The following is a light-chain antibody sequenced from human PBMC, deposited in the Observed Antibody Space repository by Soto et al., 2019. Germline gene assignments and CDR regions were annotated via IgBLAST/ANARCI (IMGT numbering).Light chain of an antibody. J-gene: IGKJ3*01. CDR2: GAS. Sequence: EIVLTQSPGTLSLSPGERATLSCRASQSVSNYLAWYQQKIGQAPRLLFYGASSRATGIPDRFSGSGSGTDFTLTISRLEPADFAVYYCQQYGSSPLTFGPGTKVDIK. CDR1: QSVSNY. V-gene: IGKV3-20*01. CDR3: QQYGSSPLT.